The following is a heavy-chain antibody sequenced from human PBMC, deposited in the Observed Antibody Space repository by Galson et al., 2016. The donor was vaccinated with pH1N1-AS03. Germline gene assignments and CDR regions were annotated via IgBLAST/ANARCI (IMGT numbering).Heavy chain of an antibody. V-gene: IGHV4-61*02. D-gene: IGHD6-19*01. J-gene: IGHJ3*02. CDR2: IDISGNT. CDR3: ATYYLEFLTDVTAVTGTELGAFDI. Sequence: CSVSGGSISSGSHYWSWIRQPAGKGLGWIGRIDISGNTNYNPSLRGRVTISADTSKNQFSLKLNSETAADTAAYFCATYYLEFLTDVTAVTGTELGAFDIWGQGTMVTVSS. CDR1: GGSISSGSHY.